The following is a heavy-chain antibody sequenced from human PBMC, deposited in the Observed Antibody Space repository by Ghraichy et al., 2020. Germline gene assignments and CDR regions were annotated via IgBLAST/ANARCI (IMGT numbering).Heavy chain of an antibody. J-gene: IGHJ5*02. Sequence: SETLSLTCTVSGGSISSGDYYWSWIRQPPGKGLEWIGYIYYSGSTYYNPSLKSRVTISVDTSKNQFSLKLSSVTAADTAVYYCVGDGAYGERRFDPWGQGTLVTVSS. CDR3: VGDGAYGERRFDP. CDR1: GGSISSGDYY. CDR2: IYYSGST. D-gene: IGHD4-17*01. V-gene: IGHV4-30-4*01.